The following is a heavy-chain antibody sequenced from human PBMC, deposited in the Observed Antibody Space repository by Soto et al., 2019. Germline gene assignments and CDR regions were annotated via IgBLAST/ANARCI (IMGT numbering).Heavy chain of an antibody. CDR2: TSYDGSNK. Sequence: GGSLRLSCAASGFTFSSYSMNWVRQAPGKGLEWVAVTSYDGSNKYYADSVKGRFTISRDNSKNTLYLQMNSLRAEDTAVYYCARDLRYYYDSSGYPGFMWGQGTLVTVSS. CDR1: GFTFSSYS. V-gene: IGHV3-30*03. D-gene: IGHD3-22*01. CDR3: ARDLRYYYDSSGYPGFM. J-gene: IGHJ4*02.